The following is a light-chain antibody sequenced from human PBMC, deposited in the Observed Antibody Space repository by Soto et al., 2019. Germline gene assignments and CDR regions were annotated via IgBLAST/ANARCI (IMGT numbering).Light chain of an antibody. Sequence: DIQMTQSPSSLSASVGDRVTITCRTIQSISTYLNWYQQKPGKAPKLLISVASSLQSGVPSRFSGSGSGTDFTLTISSLQPEDFATYYCQQSYNIPRTFGQGTKVDIK. CDR1: QSISTY. V-gene: IGKV1-39*01. J-gene: IGKJ1*01. CDR3: QQSYNIPRT. CDR2: VAS.